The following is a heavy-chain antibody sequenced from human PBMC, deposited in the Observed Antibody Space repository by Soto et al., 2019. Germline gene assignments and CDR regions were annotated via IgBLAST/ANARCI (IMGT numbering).Heavy chain of an antibody. CDR3: VSQRGPIITQAYLDY. J-gene: IGHJ4*02. Sequence: SSETLSLTCTVSGGSVTNSSYYWGWIRQSPGKGLEWIGSVYYRGRSYSKSSVKSRVTISVDTSKNRFSLNLNSVTASDPAVYFCVSQRGPIITQAYLDYLRPGALVTVSS. CDR1: GGSVTNSSYY. CDR2: VYYRGRS. V-gene: IGHV4-39*01. D-gene: IGHD1-20*01.